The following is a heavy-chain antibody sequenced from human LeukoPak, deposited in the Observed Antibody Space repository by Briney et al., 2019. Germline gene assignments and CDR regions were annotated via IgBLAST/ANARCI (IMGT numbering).Heavy chain of an antibody. J-gene: IGHJ4*02. V-gene: IGHV3-48*01. CDR2: VGISSGNT. CDR1: GFTFSDYR. Sequence: GRSLRLSCAASGFTFSDYRMNWVRQAPGKGLEWISYVGISSGNTKYADSVKGRFTISGDKAKNSLYLQMNSLRVEDTAVYYCGRDTKYAFDNWGQGTLVTVSS. D-gene: IGHD2-2*01. CDR3: GRDTKYAFDN.